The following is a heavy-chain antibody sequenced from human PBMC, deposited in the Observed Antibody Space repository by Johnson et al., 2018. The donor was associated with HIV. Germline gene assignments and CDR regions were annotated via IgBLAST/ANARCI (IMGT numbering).Heavy chain of an antibody. Sequence: VQLVESGGGLVKPGGSLRLSCAASGFTFSDYYMSWVRQAPGDRLERLTTINKDGGEEYYVDSVKGRFTISRDNARNSLYLQMNSLRVEDTAVYYCVRDVGPLDIWGQGTLVTVS. V-gene: IGHV3-7*03. CDR2: INKDGGEE. J-gene: IGHJ3*02. CDR3: VRDVGPLDI. CDR1: GFTFSDYY.